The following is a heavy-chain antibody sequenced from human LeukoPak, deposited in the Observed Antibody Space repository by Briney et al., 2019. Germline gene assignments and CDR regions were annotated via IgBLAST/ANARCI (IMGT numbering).Heavy chain of an antibody. CDR1: GYTFTSYY. V-gene: IGHV1-46*01. D-gene: IGHD3-22*01. CDR2: INPSGGST. Sequence: GASVKVSCKASGYTFTSYYMHWVRQAPGQGFEWMGIINPSGGSTSYAQKFQGRVTMTRDTSTSTVYMELSSLRSEDTAVYYCARELHLRGDYYDSSGYYYGFDYWGQGTLVTVSS. J-gene: IGHJ4*02. CDR3: ARELHLRGDYYDSSGYYYGFDY.